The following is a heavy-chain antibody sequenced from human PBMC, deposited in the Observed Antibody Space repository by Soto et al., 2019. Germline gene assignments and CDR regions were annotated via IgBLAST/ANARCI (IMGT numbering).Heavy chain of an antibody. D-gene: IGHD2-15*01. V-gene: IGHV3-23*01. Sequence: GGSLRLSCAASGFSFSTYAMSWVRQAPGKGLEWVSAISGSGVSTYYADSVKGRFTISRDNSKNTLYLQMNSLRDDDTAIYYCADTMVAVNGNFHHWGQGTRVTVSS. CDR2: ISGSGVST. CDR1: GFSFSTYA. CDR3: ADTMVAVNGNFHH. J-gene: IGHJ1*01.